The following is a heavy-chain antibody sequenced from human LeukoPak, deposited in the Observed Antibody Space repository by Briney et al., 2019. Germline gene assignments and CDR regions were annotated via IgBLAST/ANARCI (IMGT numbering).Heavy chain of an antibody. CDR3: AGSHDSSGSVTGYYFDY. D-gene: IGHD3-22*01. V-gene: IGHV3-7*01. CDR2: IKQDGSEK. CDR1: GFTFSSYW. J-gene: IGHJ4*02. Sequence: GGSLRLSCAASGFTFSSYWMSWVRQAPGKGLEWVANIKQDGSEKYYVDSVKGRFTISRDNAKNSLYLQMNSLRAEDTAVYYCAGSHDSSGSVTGYYFDYWGQGTLVTVSS.